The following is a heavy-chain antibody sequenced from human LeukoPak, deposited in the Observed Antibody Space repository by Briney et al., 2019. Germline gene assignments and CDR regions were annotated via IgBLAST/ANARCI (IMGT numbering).Heavy chain of an antibody. CDR3: ARDGPLDYYDSSGYSTRGYYYYMDV. J-gene: IGHJ6*03. CDR2: INWNGGST. D-gene: IGHD3-22*01. V-gene: IGHV3-20*04. Sequence: PGGSLRLSCAASGFTFDDYGMNWVRQAPGKGLEWVSGINWNGGSTGYADSVKGRFTISRDNAKNPLYLQMNSLRAEDTALYYCARDGPLDYYDSSGYSTRGYYYYMDVWGKGTTVTVSS. CDR1: GFTFDDYG.